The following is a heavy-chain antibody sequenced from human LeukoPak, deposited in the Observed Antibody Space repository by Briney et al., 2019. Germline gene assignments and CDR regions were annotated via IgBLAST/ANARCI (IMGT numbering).Heavy chain of an antibody. CDR3: ARALLYYGAFDI. Sequence: GGSLRLSCAASGFTFSSYSMNWVRQAPGKGLEWVSSTSSSSSYIYYADSVKGRFTISRDNAKNSLYLQMNSLRAEDTAVYYCARALLYYGAFDIWGQGTMVTVSS. J-gene: IGHJ3*02. V-gene: IGHV3-21*01. D-gene: IGHD2-8*01. CDR1: GFTFSSYS. CDR2: TSSSSSYI.